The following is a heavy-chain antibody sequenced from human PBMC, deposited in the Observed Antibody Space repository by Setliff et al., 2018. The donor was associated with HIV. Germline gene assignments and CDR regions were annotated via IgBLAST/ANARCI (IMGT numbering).Heavy chain of an antibody. Sequence: PSETLSLTCRVSGASVSGNYLSWVRQAPGKGLEWVSGVYADGRTFYTDSVKGRFTISTDSSTNTLYLQMNSLRAEDTAVYYCAFNQGAPSYYYYYYMDVWGKGTTVTVSS. V-gene: IGHV3-66*02. J-gene: IGHJ6*03. CDR1: GASVSGNY. CDR2: VYADGRT. CDR3: AFNQGAPSYYYYYYMDV.